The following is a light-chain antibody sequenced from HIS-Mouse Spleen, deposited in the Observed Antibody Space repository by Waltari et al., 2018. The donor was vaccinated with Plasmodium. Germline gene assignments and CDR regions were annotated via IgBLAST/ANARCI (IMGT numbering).Light chain of an antibody. CDR1: SSDVGGYNY. V-gene: IGLV2-14*01. J-gene: IGLJ1*01. Sequence: QSALTQPASVSGSPGQSITISCTGTSSDVGGYNYVSWYKQHPGKATKLMSYEVSNRPSGVSNRFSGSKSGNTASLTISGLQAEDEADYYCSSYTSSSTLLYVFGTGTKVTVL. CDR2: EVS. CDR3: SSYTSSSTLLYV.